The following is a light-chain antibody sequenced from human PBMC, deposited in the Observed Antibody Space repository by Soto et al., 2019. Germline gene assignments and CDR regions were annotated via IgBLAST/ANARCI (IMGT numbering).Light chain of an antibody. Sequence: DIQMTQSPSTLSASVGDRVTITCRASQSISSWLAWYQQKPGKAPKLLIYKASSLESGVPSRFSGSESGTEFTLTISSLQPDDFATYYCQQYNSYNTFGQGTKLEIK. CDR2: KAS. CDR3: QQYNSYNT. CDR1: QSISSW. J-gene: IGKJ2*01. V-gene: IGKV1-5*03.